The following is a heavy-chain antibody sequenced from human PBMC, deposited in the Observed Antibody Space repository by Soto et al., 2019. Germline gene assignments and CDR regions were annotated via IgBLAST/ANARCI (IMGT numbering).Heavy chain of an antibody. Sequence: QVQLQQWGAGLLKPSETLSLTCAVYGGSFSGYYWSWIRQPPGKGLEWIGEINHSGSTNYNPSLKSRVTISVDTSKNQFSLKLSSVTAADTAVYYCARGGTTRITMVRGTKRAFDIWGQGTMVTVSS. CDR3: ARGGTTRITMVRGTKRAFDI. CDR2: INHSGST. CDR1: GGSFSGYY. V-gene: IGHV4-34*01. J-gene: IGHJ3*02. D-gene: IGHD3-10*01.